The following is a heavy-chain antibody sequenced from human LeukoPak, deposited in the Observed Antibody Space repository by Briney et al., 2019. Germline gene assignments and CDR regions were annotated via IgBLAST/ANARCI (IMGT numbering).Heavy chain of an antibody. CDR3: ARDFLDSSGWYEWFDP. Sequence: GGSLRLSCAASGFTFSSYAMSWVRQAPGKGLEWVSVIYSGGSTYYADSVKGRFTISRDNSKNTLYLQMNSLRAEDTAVYYCARDFLDSSGWYEWFDPWGQGTLVTVSS. D-gene: IGHD6-19*01. CDR1: GFTFSSYA. V-gene: IGHV3-53*01. CDR2: IYSGGST. J-gene: IGHJ5*02.